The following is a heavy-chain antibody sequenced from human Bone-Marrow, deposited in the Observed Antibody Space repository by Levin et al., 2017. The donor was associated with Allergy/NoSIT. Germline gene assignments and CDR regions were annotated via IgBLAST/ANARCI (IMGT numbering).Heavy chain of an antibody. J-gene: IGHJ4*02. CDR2: VIPIYDTT. D-gene: IGHD4-17*01. V-gene: IGHV1-69*13. CDR1: GGTFSTYA. CDR3: SMDYGDPLIPY. Sequence: ASVKVSCKASGGTFSTYAFSWVRQAPGQGLEWMGGVIPIYDTTNYARKFQGRVTITADESTSTAYMELRGLRSEDTAGYFCSMDYGDPLIPYWGQGALVNVSS.